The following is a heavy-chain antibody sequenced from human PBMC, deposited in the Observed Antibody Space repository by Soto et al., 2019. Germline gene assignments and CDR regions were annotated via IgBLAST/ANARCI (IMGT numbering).Heavy chain of an antibody. V-gene: IGHV1-69*02. Sequence: QVQLVQSGAEVKKPGSSVKVSCKASGGTFSSYTISWVRQAPGQGLEWMGRIIPILGIANYAQKFQGRVTITAGKSTSTAYMELSSLRSEDTAVYYCARTYDILTGSPAYGMDVWGQGTTVTVSS. CDR2: IIPILGIA. CDR1: GGTFSSYT. D-gene: IGHD3-9*01. J-gene: IGHJ6*02. CDR3: ARTYDILTGSPAYGMDV.